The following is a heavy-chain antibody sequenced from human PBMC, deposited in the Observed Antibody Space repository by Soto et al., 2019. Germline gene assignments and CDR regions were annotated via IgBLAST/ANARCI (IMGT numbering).Heavy chain of an antibody. V-gene: IGHV3-23*01. D-gene: IGHD3-3*01. J-gene: IGHJ6*02. CDR1: GFTLTSSA. CDR3: AKGPTIFGVVITFEYYYGMDV. CDR2: ISGSGTST. Sequence: EVQVLESGGGLVQAGGSLRLSCAVSGFTLTSSAMSWVRQAPGKGLEWVAAISGSGTSTYYADSVKGRFTISGDNAKNTVYLQMNRQRAEDTAVYYCAKGPTIFGVVITFEYYYGMDVWGQGTTVTVSS.